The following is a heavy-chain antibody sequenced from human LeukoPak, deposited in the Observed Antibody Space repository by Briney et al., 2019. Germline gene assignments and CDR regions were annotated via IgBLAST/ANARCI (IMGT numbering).Heavy chain of an antibody. CDR3: ARVHSIVVVPEARDYYMDV. V-gene: IGHV1-69*13. CDR1: GGTFSSYA. CDR2: IIPIFGTA. D-gene: IGHD2-2*01. Sequence: ASVKVSCKASGGTFSSYAISWVRQAPGQGLEWMGGIIPIFGTANYAQKFQGRVTITADESTSTAYMELSSLRSEDTAVYYCARVHSIVVVPEARDYYMDVWGKGTTVTVSS. J-gene: IGHJ6*03.